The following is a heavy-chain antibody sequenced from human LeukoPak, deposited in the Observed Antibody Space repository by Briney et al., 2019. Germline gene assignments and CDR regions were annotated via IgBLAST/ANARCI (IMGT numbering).Heavy chain of an antibody. V-gene: IGHV3-11*01. J-gene: IGHJ6*03. CDR1: GFTFSDYY. CDR2: ISSSGSTI. D-gene: IGHD1-14*01. CDR3: ATDRNYYYYYMDV. Sequence: PGGSLRLSCAASGFTFSDYYMSWIRQAPGKGLEWVSYISSSGSTIYYADSVKGRFTISRDNAKNSLYLQMNSLRAEDTAVHYCATDRNYYYYYMDVWGKGTTVTVSS.